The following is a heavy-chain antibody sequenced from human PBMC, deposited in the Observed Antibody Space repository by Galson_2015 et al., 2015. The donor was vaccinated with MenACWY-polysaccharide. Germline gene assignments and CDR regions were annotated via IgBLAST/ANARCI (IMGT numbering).Heavy chain of an antibody. V-gene: IGHV3-30*02. CDR3: AKGGSTRDFDY. CDR2: IRYDGSNK. J-gene: IGHJ4*02. Sequence: SLRLSCAASGFTFSNYAMYWVRQAPGKGLEWVTFIRYDGSNKSYADSVKGRFTISRDNSKNTLYLQMNSLKVDDTAVYYCAKGGSTRDFDYWGQGTLVTVSS. CDR1: GFTFSNYA. D-gene: IGHD2-2*01.